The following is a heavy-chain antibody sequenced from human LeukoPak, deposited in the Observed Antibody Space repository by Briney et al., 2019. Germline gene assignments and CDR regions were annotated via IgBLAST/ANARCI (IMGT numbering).Heavy chain of an antibody. V-gene: IGHV3-7*04. CDR3: ARLRPYSSSWYAYYGMDV. CDR2: IKHDGGNK. Sequence: GGSLRLSCAASGFTFSNYYMSWVRKAPGKRLEWVANIKHDGGNKYYVDSVKGRFTISRDNAKNSLYLQMDSLRAEDTAVYYCARLRPYSSSWYAYYGMDVWGQGATVTVSS. D-gene: IGHD6-13*01. J-gene: IGHJ6*02. CDR1: GFTFSNYY.